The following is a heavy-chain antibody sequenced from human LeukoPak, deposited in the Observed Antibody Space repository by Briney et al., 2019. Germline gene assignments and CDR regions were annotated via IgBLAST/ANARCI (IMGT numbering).Heavy chain of an antibody. Sequence: SQTLSLTCAVSGGSISSGGYSWSWIRQPPGKGLEWIGYIYHSGSTYYNPSLKSRVTMSVDRSKKQFSLKLSSVTAADTAVYYCARRFHSSSWIDYWGQGTLVTVSS. D-gene: IGHD6-13*01. CDR1: GGSISSGGYS. CDR2: IYHSGST. CDR3: ARRFHSSSWIDY. J-gene: IGHJ4*02. V-gene: IGHV4-30-2*01.